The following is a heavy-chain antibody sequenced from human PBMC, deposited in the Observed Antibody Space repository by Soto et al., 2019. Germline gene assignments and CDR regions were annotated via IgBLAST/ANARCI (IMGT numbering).Heavy chain of an antibody. D-gene: IGHD5-18*01. CDR2: IYYSGST. V-gene: IGHV4-59*08. Sequence: QVQLQESGPGLVKPSETLSLTCTVSGGSISSYYWSWIRQPPGKGLEWIGYIYYSGSTNYNSSLKSRFTISVGTSTTQLSLTLRSVTAADTAVYYCARRSGYSFDYWGQGTLVTVSS. CDR1: GGSISSYY. CDR3: ARRSGYSFDY. J-gene: IGHJ4*02.